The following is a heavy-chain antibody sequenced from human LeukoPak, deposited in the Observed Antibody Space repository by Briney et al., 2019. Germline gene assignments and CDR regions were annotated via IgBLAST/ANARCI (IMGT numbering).Heavy chain of an antibody. D-gene: IGHD3-22*01. Sequence: SETLSLTCAVYGGSFSGYYWSWIRQPPGKGLEWIGEINHSGSTNYNPSLKSRVTISVDTSKNQFSLELSSVTAADTAVYYCARGGTYSSGWYNWFDPWGQGPLVTVSS. CDR3: ARGGTYSSGWYNWFDP. CDR1: GGSFSGYY. J-gene: IGHJ5*02. V-gene: IGHV4-34*01. CDR2: INHSGST.